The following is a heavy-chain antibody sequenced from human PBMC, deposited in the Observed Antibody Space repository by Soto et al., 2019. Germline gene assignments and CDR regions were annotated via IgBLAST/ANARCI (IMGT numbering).Heavy chain of an antibody. D-gene: IGHD3-10*01. J-gene: IGHJ4*02. CDR2: IYYSGST. V-gene: IGHV4-31*02. Sequence: SDTLSLTLTVSGGSIGSGGYYWICSRQHPGKGLEWIGYIYYSGSTYYNPSLKSRVTISVDTSKNQFSLKLSSVTAADTAVYYCARVNSYGSGFEYWGQGTLVTVSS. CDR1: GGSIGSGGYY. CDR3: ARVNSYGSGFEY.